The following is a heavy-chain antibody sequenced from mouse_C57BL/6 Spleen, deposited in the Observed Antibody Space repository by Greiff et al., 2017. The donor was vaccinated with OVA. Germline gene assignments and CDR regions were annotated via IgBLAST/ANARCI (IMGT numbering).Heavy chain of an antibody. CDR2: INPSNGGT. CDR3: AREGAYYGSSPFDD. V-gene: IGHV1-53*01. D-gene: IGHD1-1*01. J-gene: IGHJ2*01. Sequence: QVQLQQPGTELVKPGASVKLSCKASGYTFTSYWMHWVKQRPGPGLEWIGNINPSNGGTNYNEKFKSKATLTVDKSSSTAYMQRSSLTSEDSAVYYCAREGAYYGSSPFDDWGQGTTLTVSS. CDR1: GYTFTSYW.